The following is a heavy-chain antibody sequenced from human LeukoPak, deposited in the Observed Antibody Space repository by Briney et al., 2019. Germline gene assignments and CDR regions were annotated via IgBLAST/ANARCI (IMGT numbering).Heavy chain of an antibody. J-gene: IGHJ6*03. V-gene: IGHV4-61*01. CDR2: IYYSGST. CDR3: ARTTEGGYSNGYFYYYYMDV. CDR1: GGSISSGSYY. D-gene: IGHD4-11*01. Sequence: SETLSLTCTVSGGSISSGSYYWSWIRQPPGKGLEWIGYIYYSGSTNYKSSLKSRVTVSVDTSKNQFSLKLSSVTAADTAVYYCARTTEGGYSNGYFYYYYMDVWGKGTTVTISS.